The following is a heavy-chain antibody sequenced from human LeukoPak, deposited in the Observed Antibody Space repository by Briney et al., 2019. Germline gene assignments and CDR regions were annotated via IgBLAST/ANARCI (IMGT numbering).Heavy chain of an antibody. CDR2: ISSTGNHR. CDR1: GLTFSDYS. CDR3: AKMYGGTYIGN. J-gene: IGHJ4*02. D-gene: IGHD1-26*01. V-gene: IGHV3-48*01. Sequence: PGGSLRLSCTASGLTFSDYSMNWVRPAPGKGLEWVSYISSTGNHRHYAESVEGRFTISRDNAKHSLYPQMNSLRAEDTAVYYCAKMYGGTYIGNWGQGTLVTVS.